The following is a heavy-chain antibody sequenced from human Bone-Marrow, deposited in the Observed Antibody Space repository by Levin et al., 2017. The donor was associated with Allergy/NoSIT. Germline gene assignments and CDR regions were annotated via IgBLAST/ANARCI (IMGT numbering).Heavy chain of an antibody. CDR3: ARVLSDAGPAARVDS. J-gene: IGHJ5*01. Sequence: GGSLRLSCEASGFTFDDFGMSWVRQRPGKGLEWVSGINWSGGRAIYADSVNGRFTISRDNGKNFLDLQRISMRAEDTALYFCARVLSDAGPAARVDSWGHGTLVTVSP. CDR2: INWSGGRA. CDR1: GFTFDDFG. D-gene: IGHD2-2*01. V-gene: IGHV3-20*04.